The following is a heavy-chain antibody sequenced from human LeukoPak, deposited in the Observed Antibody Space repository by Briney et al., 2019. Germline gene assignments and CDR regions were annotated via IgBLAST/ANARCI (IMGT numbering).Heavy chain of an antibody. V-gene: IGHV3-23*01. Sequence: GGSLRLSCAASGFTVSSNYMSWVRQAPGKGLEWVSAISGSGGSTFYADSVKGRFTISRDNSKYTLNLQMNSLRAEDTAVYYCAKLREWELPDLFDYWGQGTLVTVSS. J-gene: IGHJ4*02. CDR2: ISGSGGST. D-gene: IGHD1-26*01. CDR3: AKLREWELPDLFDY. CDR1: GFTVSSNY.